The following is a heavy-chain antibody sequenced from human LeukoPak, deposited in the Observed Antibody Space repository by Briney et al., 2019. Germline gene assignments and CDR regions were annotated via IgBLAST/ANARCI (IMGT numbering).Heavy chain of an antibody. Sequence: PSETLSLTCTVSGGSVNSYSLNWIRQSPGKALEWIGYISYSGSTNYNPSLSSRVTISVDTSKNQFSLKLSSVTAADTAVYYCARRRFVVVPAAIPPFDYWGQGTLVTVSS. J-gene: IGHJ4*02. CDR1: GGSVNSYS. CDR3: ARRRFVVVPAAIPPFDY. D-gene: IGHD2-2*01. CDR2: ISYSGST. V-gene: IGHV4-59*08.